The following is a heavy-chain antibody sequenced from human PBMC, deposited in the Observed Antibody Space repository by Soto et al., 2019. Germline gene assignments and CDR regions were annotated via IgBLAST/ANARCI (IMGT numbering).Heavy chain of an antibody. CDR1: GFTFSSYA. CDR3: ARERGGSYYYGLDV. CDR2: ISFDGRNK. D-gene: IGHD2-15*01. V-gene: IGHV3-30*04. J-gene: IGHJ6*02. Sequence: PGGSLRLSCTASGFTFSSYAMHWVRQAPGKGLEWVALISFDGRNKYYADSVKGRFSISRDNARNTLYLQMTSLTAEDTAIFYCARERGGSYYYGLDVWGQGTTVTVSS.